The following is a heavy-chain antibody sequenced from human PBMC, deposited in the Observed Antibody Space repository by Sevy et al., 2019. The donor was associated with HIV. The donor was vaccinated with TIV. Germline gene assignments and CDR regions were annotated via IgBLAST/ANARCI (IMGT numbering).Heavy chain of an antibody. CDR2: FAPEDGET. Sequence: ASVKVSCKVSGYTLTELSMHWVRQAPGKGLEWMGGFAPEDGETIYAQKFQGRVTMTEDTSTDTAYMELSSLRSEDTAVYYCATDKDYYDSSGYYHRYFDYWGQGTLVTVSS. D-gene: IGHD3-22*01. V-gene: IGHV1-24*01. J-gene: IGHJ4*02. CDR1: GYTLTELS. CDR3: ATDKDYYDSSGYYHRYFDY.